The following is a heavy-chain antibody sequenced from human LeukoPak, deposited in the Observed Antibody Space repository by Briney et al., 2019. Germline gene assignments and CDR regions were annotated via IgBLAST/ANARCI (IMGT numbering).Heavy chain of an antibody. Sequence: GGSLRLSCTASGFTFSSYSLNWVRQAPGKGLEWVSSVSTGSNYIYYADSVKGRFTISRDNDKNSLYLQMNSLRVEDTAVYYRARDLPRGGSGWGFFDYWGQGTLVTVSS. J-gene: IGHJ4*02. CDR3: ARDLPRGGSGWGFFDY. D-gene: IGHD6-19*01. CDR1: GFTFSSYS. CDR2: VSTGSNYI. V-gene: IGHV3-21*01.